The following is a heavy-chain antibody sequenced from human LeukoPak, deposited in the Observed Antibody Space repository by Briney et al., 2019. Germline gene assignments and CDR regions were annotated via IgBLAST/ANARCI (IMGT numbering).Heavy chain of an antibody. J-gene: IGHJ5*02. D-gene: IGHD3-22*01. CDR2: INHSGST. CDR3: ARGDSRGYRGWFDP. Sequence: SETLSLTCAVYGGSFSGYYWSWIRQPPGKGLEWIGEINHSGSTNYSPSLKSRVTISVDTSKNQFSLKLSSVTAADTAVYYCARGDSRGYRGWFDPWGQGILVTVSS. CDR1: GGSFSGYY. V-gene: IGHV4-34*01.